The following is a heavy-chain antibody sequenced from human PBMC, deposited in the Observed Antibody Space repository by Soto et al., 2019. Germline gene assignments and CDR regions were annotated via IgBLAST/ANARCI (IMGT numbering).Heavy chain of an antibody. J-gene: IGHJ6*02. Sequence: GESLKISCKGSGYSFTSYWISWVRQMPGKGLEWMGRIDPSDSYTNYSPSFQGHVTISADKSISTAYLQWSSLKASDTAMYYCARVVPPDGYYYYGMDVWGQGTTVTVSS. V-gene: IGHV5-10-1*01. CDR1: GYSFTSYW. D-gene: IGHD2-21*01. CDR2: IDPSDSYT. CDR3: ARVVPPDGYYYYGMDV.